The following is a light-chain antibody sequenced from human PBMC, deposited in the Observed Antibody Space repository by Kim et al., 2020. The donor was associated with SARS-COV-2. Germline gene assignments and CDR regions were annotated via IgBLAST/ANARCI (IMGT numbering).Light chain of an antibody. V-gene: IGKV3-20*01. J-gene: IGKJ2*01. CDR1: QSVSNNY. Sequence: LSPGERATLSCRASQSVSNNYLAWYQKKPGQAPRLLVYGASGRATGIPDRFSGSGSGTDFTLTISRLEPEDFAVYYCQQYGNSPYTFGQGTKLEI. CDR3: QQYGNSPYT. CDR2: GAS.